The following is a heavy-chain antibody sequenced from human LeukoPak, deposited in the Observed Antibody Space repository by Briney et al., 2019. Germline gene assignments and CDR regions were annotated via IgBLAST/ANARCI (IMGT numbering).Heavy chain of an antibody. CDR3: AKDLFACSSTSCYSQSH. D-gene: IGHD2-2*01. J-gene: IGHJ4*02. CDR1: GFTISSYA. V-gene: IGHV3-23*01. Sequence: GGSLRLSCAASGFTISSYAMSWVRQAPGKGLEWVSAISGSGGSTYYADSVKGRFTISRDNSKNTLYLQMNSLRAEDTAVYYCAKDLFACSSTSCYSQSHWGQGTLVTVSS. CDR2: ISGSGGST.